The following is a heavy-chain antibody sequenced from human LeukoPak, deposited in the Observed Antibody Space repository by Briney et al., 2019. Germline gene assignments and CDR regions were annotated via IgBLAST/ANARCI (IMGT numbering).Heavy chain of an antibody. V-gene: IGHV1-18*01. CDR2: INTYNGDT. J-gene: IGHJ6*02. CDR1: GYTFISYG. CDR3: ARDHPGYYYNGLDV. D-gene: IGHD2-15*01. Sequence: KSGASVKVSCKAFGYTFISYGISWVRQAPGQGLEWMGWINTYNGDTNYAQKLQGGVAMTTDTSTSTVYMELRTLTSDDTAVYFCARDHPGYYYNGLDVWGQGTTVTVSS.